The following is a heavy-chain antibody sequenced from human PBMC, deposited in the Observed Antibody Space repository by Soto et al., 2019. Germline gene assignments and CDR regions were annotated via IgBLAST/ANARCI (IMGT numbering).Heavy chain of an antibody. D-gene: IGHD5-12*01. Sequence: SVKVSCKASGGTFSSYAISWVRQAPGQGLEWMGGIIPIFGTANYAQKFQGRVTITADESTSTAYMELSSLRSEDTAVYYCASNSGYNRFPVWGGSDVWGQGTTVTVSS. J-gene: IGHJ6*02. CDR2: IIPIFGTA. CDR3: ASNSGYNRFPVWGGSDV. CDR1: GGTFSSYA. V-gene: IGHV1-69*13.